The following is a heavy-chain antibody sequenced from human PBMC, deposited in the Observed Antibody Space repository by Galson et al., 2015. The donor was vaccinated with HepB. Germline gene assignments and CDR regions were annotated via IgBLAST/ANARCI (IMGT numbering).Heavy chain of an antibody. J-gene: IGHJ4*02. D-gene: IGHD2-15*01. CDR2: IYWDDTK. Sequence: PALVKPTQTLTLTCSFSGFSLTTRGVGVGWIRQPPGKALEWLAFIYWDDTKRYRPSLKRRLTITKDTSKNQVVLTMTNMDPVDTATYFCAKLGSAFFEYWGQGTPVTVSS. V-gene: IGHV2-5*02. CDR1: GFSLTTRGVG. CDR3: AKLGSAFFEY.